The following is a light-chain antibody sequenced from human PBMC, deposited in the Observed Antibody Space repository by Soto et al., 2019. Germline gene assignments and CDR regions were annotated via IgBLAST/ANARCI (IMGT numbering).Light chain of an antibody. CDR2: GAS. Sequence: EVVMTQSPATLSVSPGERVTLSCRASQSINAHLAWYQQKPGQAPRLLIHGASTRATGIPARFSGSGFGTEFILTISSLQSEDFAVYYCQQYNTWLWKFGQGTKVEIQ. CDR3: QQYNTWLWK. CDR1: QSINAH. V-gene: IGKV3-15*01. J-gene: IGKJ1*01.